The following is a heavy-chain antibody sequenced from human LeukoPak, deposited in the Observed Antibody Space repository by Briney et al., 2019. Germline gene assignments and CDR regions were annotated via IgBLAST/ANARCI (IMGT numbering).Heavy chain of an antibody. Sequence: ASVKVSCKASGYTFTSYGISWVRQAPGQGLEWMGWISAYNGNTNYAQKLQGRVTMTTDTSTSTAYMELRSLRSDDTAVYYCARARRVRGVSPEYSWFDPWGQGTLVTVSS. CDR1: GYTFTSYG. CDR3: ARARRVRGVSPEYSWFDP. D-gene: IGHD3-10*01. J-gene: IGHJ5*02. CDR2: ISAYNGNT. V-gene: IGHV1-18*01.